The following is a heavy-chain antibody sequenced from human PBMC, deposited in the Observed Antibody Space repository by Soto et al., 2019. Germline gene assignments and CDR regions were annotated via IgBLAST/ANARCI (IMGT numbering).Heavy chain of an antibody. CDR2: TYHSGST. D-gene: IGHD3-10*01. V-gene: IGHV4-4*02. Sequence: QVQLQESGPGLVKPSGTLFLTWAVSGGSISSSNWWSWVRQPPGKGLAWIGETYHSGSTNYNPALKRRVTITVDQSKNQFYLMLSSVTAADTAVDYCARWVAFGELSGGMDVWGQGTTVTFCS. CDR3: ARWVAFGELSGGMDV. J-gene: IGHJ6*02. CDR1: GGSISSSNW.